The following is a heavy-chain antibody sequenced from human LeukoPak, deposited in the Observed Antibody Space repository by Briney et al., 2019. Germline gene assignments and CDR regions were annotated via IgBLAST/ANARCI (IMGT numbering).Heavy chain of an antibody. V-gene: IGHV1-46*01. CDR1: GYTFASYY. D-gene: IGHD6-13*01. Sequence: ASVKVSCKASGYTFASYYMHWVRQAPGQGLEWMGIINPSGGSTSYAQKFQGRVTMTRDTSTSTVYMELSSLRSEDTAVYYCATDVVYGIAAAGTRDYWGQGTLVTVSS. J-gene: IGHJ4*02. CDR3: ATDVVYGIAAAGTRDY. CDR2: INPSGGST.